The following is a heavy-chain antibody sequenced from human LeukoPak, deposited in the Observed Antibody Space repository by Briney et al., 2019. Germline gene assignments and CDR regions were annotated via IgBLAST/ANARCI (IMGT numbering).Heavy chain of an antibody. CDR2: IRSKAYGGTA. D-gene: IGHD4-17*01. Sequence: GGSLRLSCTASGFTFGDYPMNWVRQAPGKGLEWVGFIRSKAYGGTAEYAASVNGRFTISRDDPKSIAYLQMDSLKTEDTAVYYCTRDLTTSTSGGQGTLVTVSS. CDR1: GFTFGDYP. CDR3: TRDLTTSTS. J-gene: IGHJ4*02. V-gene: IGHV3-49*04.